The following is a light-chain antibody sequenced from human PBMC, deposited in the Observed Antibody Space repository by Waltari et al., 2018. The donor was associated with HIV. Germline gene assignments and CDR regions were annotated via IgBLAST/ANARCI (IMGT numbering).Light chain of an antibody. CDR2: GAS. J-gene: IGKJ1*01. CDR3: QQYNNSLQRT. CDR1: QSVSSN. V-gene: IGKV3-15*01. Sequence: ERVMTQSPAIPSVSPGERATLSCTASQSVSSNLAWYQQKPGQAPRLLIYGASTRATGIPARFSGSGSGTEFTLTISSLQSEDFAVYYCQQYNNSLQRTFGQGTKVEIK.